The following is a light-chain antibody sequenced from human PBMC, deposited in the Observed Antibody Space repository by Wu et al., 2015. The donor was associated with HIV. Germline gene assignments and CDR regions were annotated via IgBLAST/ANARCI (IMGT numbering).Light chain of an antibody. CDR3: QKYNTAPWT. J-gene: IGKJ1*01. Sequence: IQLTQSPSSLSASIGDRVNITCRASQDIFTYLAWYQQTPGKAPRVLIYDASTLQSGVSSRFSGSGSGADFTLTISSLQPEDVATYYCQKYNTAPWTFGQGTKLEMK. V-gene: IGKV1-27*01. CDR1: QDIFTY. CDR2: DAS.